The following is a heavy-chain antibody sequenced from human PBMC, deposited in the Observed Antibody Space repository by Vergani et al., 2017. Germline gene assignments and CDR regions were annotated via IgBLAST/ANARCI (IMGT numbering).Heavy chain of an antibody. CDR2: ISYDGSNK. CDR3: ARENCGGDCYPAY. Sequence: QVQLVESGGGVVQPGRSLRLSCAASGFTFSSYAMHWVRQAPGKGLEWVAVISYDGSNKYYADSVKGRFTISRDNSKNTLYLQMNSLRAEDTAVYYCARENCGGDCYPAYWGQGTLVTVSS. CDR1: GFTFSSYA. V-gene: IGHV3-30-3*01. J-gene: IGHJ4*02. D-gene: IGHD2-21*02.